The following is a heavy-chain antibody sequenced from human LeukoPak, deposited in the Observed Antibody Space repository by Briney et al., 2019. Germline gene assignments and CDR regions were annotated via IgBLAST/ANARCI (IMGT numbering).Heavy chain of an antibody. CDR1: GFTFSSYS. V-gene: IGHV3-48*01. CDR3: ARGGGYGYGGYFDY. D-gene: IGHD5-18*01. J-gene: IGHJ4*02. Sequence: GGSLRLSCAASGFTFSSYSMNWVRQAPGKGLEWVSYISSSSSSTIYYADSVKGRFTISRDNAKNSLYLQMNSLRAEDTAVYYCARGGGYGYGGYFDYWGQGTLVTVSS. CDR2: ISSSSSSTI.